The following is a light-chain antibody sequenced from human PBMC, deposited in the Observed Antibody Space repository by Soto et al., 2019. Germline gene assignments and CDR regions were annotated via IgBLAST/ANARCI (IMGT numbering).Light chain of an antibody. CDR2: EVT. CDR3: SSKTSSGTLYV. V-gene: IGLV2-14*01. J-gene: IGLJ1*01. Sequence: QSALTQPASVSGYPGQSITVSCTGTSSDVGASKYVSWYQHHPGEAPKLILYEVTYRPSGVSNRFSGAKSANTAFLTVSGLRAEDEADYYCSSKTSSGTLYVFGPGTKLTVL. CDR1: SSDVGASKY.